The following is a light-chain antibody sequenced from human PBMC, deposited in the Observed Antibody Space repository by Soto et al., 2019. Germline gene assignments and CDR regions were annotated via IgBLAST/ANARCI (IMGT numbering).Light chain of an antibody. CDR2: GAS. J-gene: IGKJ1*01. CDR3: QEYGSSAWT. Sequence: EMVLPQSPGTLSLSPGERVTLSCRASHSVPTNYLAWYQQKPGQSPRLLIYGASTRATGIPERFSGSGSGTDFTLTISRLEPEDFAVYYCQEYGSSAWTLGQGTKVDIK. V-gene: IGKV3-20*01. CDR1: HSVPTNY.